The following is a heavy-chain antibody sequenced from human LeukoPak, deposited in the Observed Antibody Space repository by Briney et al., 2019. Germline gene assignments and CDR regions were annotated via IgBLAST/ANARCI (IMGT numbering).Heavy chain of an antibody. Sequence: GASVKVSCKASGYTFTSYGISWVRQAPGQGLEWMGWISAYNVNKNYAQKLQGRVTMTTDTSTSTAYMELRSLRSDDTAVYYCARGVLVTMVRGVIISPSYYYYGMDVWGQGTTVTVSS. CDR3: ARGVLVTMVRGVIISPSYYYYGMDV. D-gene: IGHD3-10*01. CDR2: ISAYNVNK. J-gene: IGHJ6*02. CDR1: GYTFTSYG. V-gene: IGHV1-18*01.